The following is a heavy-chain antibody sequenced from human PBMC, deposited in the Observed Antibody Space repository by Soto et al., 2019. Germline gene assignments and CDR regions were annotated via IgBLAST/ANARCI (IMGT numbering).Heavy chain of an antibody. V-gene: IGHV1-2*02. D-gene: IGHD1-26*01. J-gene: IGHJ6*02. Sequence: GASVKVSCKASGYTFTGYYVHWVRQAPGQGLEWMGWINPNSGDTYLAQRFQGRVTMNRDTSIGTAYMELRGLTSDDTAEYYCAKRGAIVAAGNRVYLYNAMDVWGQGITVPVSS. CDR2: INPNSGDT. CDR3: AKRGAIVAAGNRVYLYNAMDV. CDR1: GYTFTGYY.